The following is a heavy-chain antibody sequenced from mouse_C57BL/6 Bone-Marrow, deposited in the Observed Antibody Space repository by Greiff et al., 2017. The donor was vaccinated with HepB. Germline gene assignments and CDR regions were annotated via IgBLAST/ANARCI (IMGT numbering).Heavy chain of an antibody. CDR2: ISNGGGST. D-gene: IGHD1-1*01. Sequence: EVKLVESGGGLVQPGGSLKLSCAASGFTFSDYYMYWVRQTPEKRLEWVAYISNGGGSTYYPDTVKGRFTISRDNAKNTLYLQMSRLKSEDTAMYYCAREDCYGSSPGFAYWGQGTLVTVSA. V-gene: IGHV5-12*01. CDR1: GFTFSDYY. J-gene: IGHJ3*01. CDR3: AREDCYGSSPGFAY.